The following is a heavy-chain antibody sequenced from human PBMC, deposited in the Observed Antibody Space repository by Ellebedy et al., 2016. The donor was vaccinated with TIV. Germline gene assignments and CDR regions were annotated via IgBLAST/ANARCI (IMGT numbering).Heavy chain of an antibody. D-gene: IGHD1-26*01. Sequence: ASVKVSXXASGYTFTSYDINWVRQATGQGLEWMGWMNPNSGNTGYAQKFQGRVTMTRNTSISTAYMELSSLRSEDTAVYYCARGGSYLKAFDIWGQGTMVTVSS. CDR3: ARGGSYLKAFDI. CDR2: MNPNSGNT. CDR1: GYTFTSYD. J-gene: IGHJ3*02. V-gene: IGHV1-8*01.